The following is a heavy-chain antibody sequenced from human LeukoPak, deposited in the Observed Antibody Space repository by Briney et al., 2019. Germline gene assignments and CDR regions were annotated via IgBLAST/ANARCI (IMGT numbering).Heavy chain of an antibody. D-gene: IGHD3-10*01. J-gene: IGHJ4*02. V-gene: IGHV3-48*04. Sequence: GGSLRLSCAASGFTFSSYSMNWVRQAPGKGLGGVAYISSSGSTIYYADSVKGRFTISRDNAKNSLYLQMNSLRAEDTAVYYCARGGIWFGELHFDYWGQGTLVTVSS. CDR3: ARGGIWFGELHFDY. CDR1: GFTFSSYS. CDR2: ISSSGSTI.